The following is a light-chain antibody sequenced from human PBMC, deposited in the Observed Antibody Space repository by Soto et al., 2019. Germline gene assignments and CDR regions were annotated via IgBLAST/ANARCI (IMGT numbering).Light chain of an antibody. CDR3: QQSYSTPYT. CDR1: QSISTN. V-gene: IGKV1-39*01. J-gene: IGKJ2*01. Sequence: DIQMTQSPCSLSASVGDRVTITCRAGQSISTNLNWYQQKPGKAPKFLIYAASSLQSGDPSRFSGNGSGTDFTLTISSLQPEDFATYYCQQSYSTPYTFGQGTKLEIK. CDR2: AAS.